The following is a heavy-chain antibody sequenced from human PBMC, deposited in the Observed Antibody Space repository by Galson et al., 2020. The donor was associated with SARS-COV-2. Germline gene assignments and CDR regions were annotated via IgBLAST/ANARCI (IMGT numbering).Heavy chain of an antibody. V-gene: IGHV1-18*01. D-gene: IGHD3-22*01. Sequence: ASVKVSCKASGYTFTSYDISWVRQAPGQGLEWMGWISAYNGNTNYAQKLQGRVSMTTDTSTSTAYMELGSLRSDDTAVYYCARGWSDSSGYYSYFDYGGQGTPGTGSS. CDR1: GYTFTSYD. CDR3: ARGWSDSSGYYSYFDY. J-gene: IGHJ4*02. CDR2: ISAYNGNT.